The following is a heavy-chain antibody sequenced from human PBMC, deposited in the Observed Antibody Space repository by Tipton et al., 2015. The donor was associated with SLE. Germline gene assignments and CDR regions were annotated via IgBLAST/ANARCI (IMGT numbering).Heavy chain of an antibody. CDR1: GGSFSDYY. CDR2: INHSGST. J-gene: IGHJ3*02. CDR3: ARGVAYYYDFGALDI. D-gene: IGHD3-22*01. V-gene: IGHV4-34*01. Sequence: TLSLTCAVYGGSFSDYYWSWIRQPPGKGLEWIGEINHSGSTNYNPSLKSRVTISIGTSKNQLSLELSSVTAAETAVYYCARGVAYYYDFGALDIWGQGTMVTVSS.